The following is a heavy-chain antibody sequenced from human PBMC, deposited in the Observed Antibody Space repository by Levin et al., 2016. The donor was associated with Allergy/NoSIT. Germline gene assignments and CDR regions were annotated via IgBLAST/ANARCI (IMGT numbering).Heavy chain of an antibody. J-gene: IGHJ6*02. D-gene: IGHD2-2*01. V-gene: IGHV4-34*01. CDR3: ARGIVVPAAIRGPQNGMDV. CDR2: INHSGST. Sequence: WIRQPPGKGLEWIGEINHSGSTNYNPSLKSRVTISVDTSKNQFSLKLSSVTAADTAVYYCARGIVVPAAIRGPQNGMDVWGQGTTVTVSS.